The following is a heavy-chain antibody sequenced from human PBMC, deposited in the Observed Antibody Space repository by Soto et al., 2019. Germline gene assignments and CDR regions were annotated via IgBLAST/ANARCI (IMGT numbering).Heavy chain of an antibody. Sequence: QVQLVESGGGVVQPGRSLRLSCAASGFTFSSYGMHWVRQAPGKGLEWVAVIWYDGSNKYYADSVKGRFTISRDNSKNTLYLQMNSLRAEDTAVYYCARDAGYSYGPGGVDYWGQGTLVTVSS. D-gene: IGHD5-18*01. CDR2: IWYDGSNK. CDR3: ARDAGYSYGPGGVDY. V-gene: IGHV3-33*01. J-gene: IGHJ4*02. CDR1: GFTFSSYG.